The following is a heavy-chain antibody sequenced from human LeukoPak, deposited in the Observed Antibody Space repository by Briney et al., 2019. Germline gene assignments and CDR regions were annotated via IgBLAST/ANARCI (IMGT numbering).Heavy chain of an antibody. CDR2: IDPTDSYT. CDR1: AYSFISYW. V-gene: IGHV5-10-1*01. Sequence: GESLKILCWGSAYSFISYWISCVRQMPGKGLEWMGRIDPTDSYTDSSPSLQGHVTISVDRSISTAYLQWSSLKASDTAMYFCASSRAGTLKVHNWFDPWGQGSLVTVSS. J-gene: IGHJ5*02. CDR3: ASSRAGTLKVHNWFDP. D-gene: IGHD6-19*01.